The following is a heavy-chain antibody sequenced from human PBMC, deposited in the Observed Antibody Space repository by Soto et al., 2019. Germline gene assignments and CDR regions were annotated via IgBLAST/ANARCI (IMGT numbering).Heavy chain of an antibody. V-gene: IGHV1-46*01. CDR2: IDPSSGTT. Sequence: QVQLVQSGAEVRKPGASVKVSCKPSGYSFTNFYVHWVRQAPGQWLEWMGIIDPSSGTTSYTQKFQGRVTMTRDTSMSTVYMELSSLRSEDTAVYYCARGAVVVPNGLIAGMDVWGLGTTVTVSS. CDR1: GYSFTNFY. D-gene: IGHD2-15*01. CDR3: ARGAVVVPNGLIAGMDV. J-gene: IGHJ6*02.